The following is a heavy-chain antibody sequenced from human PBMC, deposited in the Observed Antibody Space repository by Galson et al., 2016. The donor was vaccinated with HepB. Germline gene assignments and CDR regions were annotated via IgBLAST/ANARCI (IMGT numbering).Heavy chain of an antibody. CDR2: ITSNGGDR. CDR1: GFTFSRYG. V-gene: IGHV3-64D*06. D-gene: IGHD2-2*01. CDR3: VEDEDCTGTSCHDY. J-gene: IGHJ4*02. Sequence: SLRLSCAASGFTFSRYGMHWARQAPGKGLEYVSAITSNGGDRYYAASVKGRFTISRDNSKNTLYLQMSSLRADDTAVYYCVEDEDCTGTSCHDYWGQGTLVTVSS.